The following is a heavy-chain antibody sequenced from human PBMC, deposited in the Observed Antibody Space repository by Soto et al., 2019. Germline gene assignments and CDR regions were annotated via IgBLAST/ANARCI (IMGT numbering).Heavy chain of an antibody. CDR2: IIPIFGTA. CDR3: ARDLYGGIAAAGIHY. D-gene: IGHD6-13*01. Sequence: ASVKVSCKASGGSFNTYAISWVRQAPGQGLEWMGGIIPIFGTANYAQKFQGRVTITADESTSTAYMELSSLRSEDTAVYYCARDLYGGIAAAGIHYWGQGTLVTVSS. CDR1: GGSFNTYA. V-gene: IGHV1-69*13. J-gene: IGHJ4*02.